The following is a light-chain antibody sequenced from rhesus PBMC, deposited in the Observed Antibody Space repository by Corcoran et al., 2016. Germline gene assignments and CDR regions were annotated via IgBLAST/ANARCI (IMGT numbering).Light chain of an antibody. CDR2: SAS. CDR3: QQYYSDPYS. J-gene: IGKJ2*01. CDR1: QSFSSS. V-gene: IGKV1-46*01. Sequence: DIQMTQSPSSLSASVGDTVTITCRASQSFSSSLAWYQQKPGKAPKLLIYSASSLKSGVPSRFSGSKSGTDFTLTISSLQPEDIASYYCQQYYSDPYSFGQGTKVGI.